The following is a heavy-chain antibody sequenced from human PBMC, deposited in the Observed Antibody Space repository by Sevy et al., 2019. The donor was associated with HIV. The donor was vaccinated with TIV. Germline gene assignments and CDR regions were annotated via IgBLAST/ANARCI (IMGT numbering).Heavy chain of an antibody. D-gene: IGHD2-15*01. Sequence: ASLKVSCKASGYTFISYYMHWVRQAPGQGLEWMGIINPSGGSTSYAQKFQGRVTMTRDTSTSTVYMELSSLRSEDTAVYYCARAREYCRGGSCYYFDYWGQGTLVTVSS. V-gene: IGHV1-46*01. CDR2: INPSGGST. CDR1: GYTFISYY. CDR3: ARAREYCRGGSCYYFDY. J-gene: IGHJ4*02.